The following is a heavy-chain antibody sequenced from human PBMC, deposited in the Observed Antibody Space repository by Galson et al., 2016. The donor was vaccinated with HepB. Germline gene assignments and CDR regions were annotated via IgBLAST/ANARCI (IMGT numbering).Heavy chain of an antibody. J-gene: IGHJ4*02. D-gene: IGHD6-6*01. CDR2: IWHDGSYK. V-gene: IGHV3-33*01. Sequence: SLRLSCAASGFTFRSYGMHWVRQAPGKGLEWVAFIWHDGSYKPYADSVKGRFTVSRDNSKNMLFLQMISLGVEDTAVYHCVRARAAGQGPLDCWGQGSLVTVSS. CDR3: VRARAAGQGPLDC. CDR1: GFTFRSYG.